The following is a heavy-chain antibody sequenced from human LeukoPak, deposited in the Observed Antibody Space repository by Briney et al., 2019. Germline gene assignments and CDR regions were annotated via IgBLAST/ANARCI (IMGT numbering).Heavy chain of an antibody. CDR3: ARDRAIRAEAGAFDI. J-gene: IGHJ3*02. CDR2: ISSSGSTI. CDR1: GFTFSSYE. D-gene: IGHD6-13*01. V-gene: IGHV3-48*03. Sequence: GGSLRLSCAASGFTFSSYEMNWVRQAPGKGLEWVSYISSSGSTIYYADSVKGRFTISRDNAKNSLYLQMNSLRAEDTAVYYCARDRAIRAEAGAFDIWGQGTMVTVS.